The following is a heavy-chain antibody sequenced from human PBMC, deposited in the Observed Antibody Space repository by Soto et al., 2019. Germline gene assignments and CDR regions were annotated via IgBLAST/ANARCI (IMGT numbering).Heavy chain of an antibody. V-gene: IGHV1-18*04. J-gene: IGHJ4*02. D-gene: IGHD3-3*01. Sequence: QVQLVQSGAEVKKPGASVKVSCKASGYTFSSYGISWVRQAPGQGLEWMGRISAYNGNTNYAQKFQGRVTMTTDTSTSTAYLELRSLRSDDTAVYYCARITILGLPVDSWGQGTLFTVSS. CDR1: GYTFSSYG. CDR3: ARITILGLPVDS. CDR2: ISAYNGNT.